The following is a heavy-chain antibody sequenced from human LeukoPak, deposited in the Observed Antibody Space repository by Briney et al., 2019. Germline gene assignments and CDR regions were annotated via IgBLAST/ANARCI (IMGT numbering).Heavy chain of an antibody. CDR3: ARRSVRGVIRY. V-gene: IGHV4-34*01. D-gene: IGHD3-10*01. CDR1: GGSIRGYY. Sequence: SETLSLTCNVSGGSIRGYYWSWIRQPPGKGLEWIGEIYHSGSTNYNPSLKSRVTISVDTSKNQFSLKLSSVTAAGTAVYYCARRSVRGVIRYWGQGTLVTVSS. CDR2: IYHSGST. J-gene: IGHJ4*02.